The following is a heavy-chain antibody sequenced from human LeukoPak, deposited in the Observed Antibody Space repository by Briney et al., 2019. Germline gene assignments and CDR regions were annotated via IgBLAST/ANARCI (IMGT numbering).Heavy chain of an antibody. Sequence: PGGPLRLSCAASGFTFSSYGMHWVRQAPGKGLEWVAVIWYDGSNKYYADSVKGRFTISRDNSKNTLYLQMNSLRAEDTAVYYCARDPRYSGYDFSYFDYWGQGTLVTVSS. CDR2: IWYDGSNK. V-gene: IGHV3-33*01. D-gene: IGHD5-12*01. CDR1: GFTFSSYG. CDR3: ARDPRYSGYDFSYFDY. J-gene: IGHJ4*02.